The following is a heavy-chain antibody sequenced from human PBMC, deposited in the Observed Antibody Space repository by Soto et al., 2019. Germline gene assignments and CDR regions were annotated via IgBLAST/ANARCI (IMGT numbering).Heavy chain of an antibody. Sequence: QVQLQQWGAGLLKPSETLSLTCAVYGGSFSGYYWSWIRQPPGKGLVWIGEINHSGSTNYNPSLKSRVTISVDTSKNQFSLKLSSVTAADTAVYYCADLTRLDYYYGMDVWGQGTTVTVSS. J-gene: IGHJ6*02. CDR3: ADLTRLDYYYGMDV. V-gene: IGHV4-34*01. D-gene: IGHD4-17*01. CDR2: INHSGST. CDR1: GGSFSGYY.